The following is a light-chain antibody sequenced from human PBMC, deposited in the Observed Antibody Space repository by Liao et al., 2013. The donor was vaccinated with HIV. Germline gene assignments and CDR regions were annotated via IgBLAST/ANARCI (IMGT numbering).Light chain of an antibody. CDR3: QARDLTTAV. V-gene: IGLV3-1*01. CDR2: QDS. CDR1: KLGDKY. J-gene: IGLJ1*01. Sequence: SYELTQPPSVSVSPGQTASITCSGDKLGDKYACWYQQKPGQSPVLVIYQDSKRPSGIPERFSGSNSGNTATLTITGTQPMDEADYYCQARDLTTAVFGTGTKVTVL.